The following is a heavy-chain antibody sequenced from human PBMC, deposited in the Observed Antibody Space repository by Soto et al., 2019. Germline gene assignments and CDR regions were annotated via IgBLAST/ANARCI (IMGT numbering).Heavy chain of an antibody. CDR3: ASDVVTYHYYDGVDV. CDR1: GFTFDYYW. V-gene: IGHV3-74*01. D-gene: IGHD3-22*01. J-gene: IGHJ6*02. Sequence: PGGSLRLSCAASGFTFDYYWMHWVRQAPGKGLVWVSRINTDGSSTNYADSVKGRFTMSRDNSKNTLYLQMNSLRAEDTAIYYCASDVVTYHYYDGVDVWGQGTTVSFSS. CDR2: INTDGSST.